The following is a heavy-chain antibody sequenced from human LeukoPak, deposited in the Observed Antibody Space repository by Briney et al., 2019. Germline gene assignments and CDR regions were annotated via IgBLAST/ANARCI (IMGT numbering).Heavy chain of an antibody. CDR3: ARDYYYDSSGYYRSPGGLQD. Sequence: ASVNVSCKASGYTFTSYGISWVRQAPGQGLEWMGWISAHNGNTNYAQKLQGRVTMTTDTSTSTAYMELRSLRSDDTAVYYCARDYYYDSSGYYRSPGGLQDWGQGTLVTVSS. CDR2: ISAHNGNT. V-gene: IGHV1-18*01. J-gene: IGHJ4*02. CDR1: GYTFTSYG. D-gene: IGHD3-22*01.